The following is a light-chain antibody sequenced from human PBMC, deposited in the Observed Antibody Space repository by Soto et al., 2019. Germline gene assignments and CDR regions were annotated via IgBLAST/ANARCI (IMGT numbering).Light chain of an antibody. J-gene: IGKJ1*01. Sequence: EIMLTQSPATLSLTPGERATLSCRASQSVTSNYLAWFQQKPGQAPRLLIYGASNRATGIPDRFSGSGSGTDFTLTISRLEPEDFAVYYCQQYGGLPRTFGQGTKVDI. CDR3: QQYGGLPRT. CDR1: QSVTSNY. CDR2: GAS. V-gene: IGKV3-20*01.